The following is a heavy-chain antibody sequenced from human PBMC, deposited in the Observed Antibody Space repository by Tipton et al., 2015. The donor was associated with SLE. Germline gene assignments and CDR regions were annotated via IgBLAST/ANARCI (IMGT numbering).Heavy chain of an antibody. V-gene: IGHV4-59*08. Sequence: TLSLTCTVSGGSISSYYWSWIRQPPGKGLEWIGYIYYSGSTNYNPSLKSRVTISVDTSKNQFSLKLSSVTAADTAAYYCARGGYDAFDIWGQGTMVTVSS. CDR3: ARGGYDAFDI. CDR2: IYYSGST. J-gene: IGHJ3*02. CDR1: GGSISSYY. D-gene: IGHD3-16*01.